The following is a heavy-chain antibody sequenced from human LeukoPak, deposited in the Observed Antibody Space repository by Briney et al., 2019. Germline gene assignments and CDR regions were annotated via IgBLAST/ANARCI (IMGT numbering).Heavy chain of an antibody. CDR3: ARDQVEGYGMDV. V-gene: IGHV1-69*04. CDR2: IIPIFGIA. CDR1: GGTFSSYA. D-gene: IGHD2-15*01. J-gene: IGHJ6*02. Sequence: ASVKVSCKASGGTFSSYAISWVRQAPGPGLEWMGRIIPIFGIANYAQKFQGRVTITADKSTSTAYMELSSLRSEDTAVYYCARDQVEGYGMDVWGQGTTVTVSS.